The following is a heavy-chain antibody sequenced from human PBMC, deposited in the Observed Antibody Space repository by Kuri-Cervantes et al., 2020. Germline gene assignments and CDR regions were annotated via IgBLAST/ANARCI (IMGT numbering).Heavy chain of an antibody. V-gene: IGHV3-33*01. J-gene: IGHJ3*02. CDR1: GFTFSSYG. Sequence: GESLKISCAASGFTFSSYGMHWVRQAPGKGLEWVAVIWYDGSNKYYADSVKGRFTISRDSSKNTLYLQMNSLRAEDTAVYYCARERRASSSLPYDAFDIWGQGTMVTVSS. CDR3: ARERRASSSLPYDAFDI. D-gene: IGHD6-13*01. CDR2: IWYDGSNK.